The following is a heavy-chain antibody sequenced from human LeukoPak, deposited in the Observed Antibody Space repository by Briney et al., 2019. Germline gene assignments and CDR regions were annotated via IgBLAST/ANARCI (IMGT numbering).Heavy chain of an antibody. CDR2: IKSDGTST. CDR3: TSWGDTTAEYFQR. CDR1: GFTFSSYW. J-gene: IGHJ1*01. V-gene: IGHV3-74*01. D-gene: IGHD2-21*02. Sequence: PGGSLRLSCAASGFTFSSYWMHWVRQDPGKGLVWVSHIKSDGTSTSYADSVRGRFTISRDNAKNTLYLQMNSLRVEDTAVYYCTSWGDTTAEYFQRWGQGTLVTVSS.